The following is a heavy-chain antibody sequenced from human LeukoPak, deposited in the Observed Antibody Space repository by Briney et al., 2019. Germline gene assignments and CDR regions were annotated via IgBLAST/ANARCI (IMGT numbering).Heavy chain of an antibody. CDR2: FDPEDGEA. CDR3: ATSTYFGSGSVYYFEY. V-gene: IGHV1-24*01. J-gene: IGHJ4*02. D-gene: IGHD3-10*01. CDR1: GYTLTKLP. Sequence: ASVTVSFRVSGYTLTKLPIHWVRQAPGRGLEWMGSFDPEDGEALYARRFRGRVTMTEDTSTDTAFMELSSLKSVDTAVYYCATSTYFGSGSVYYFEYWGQGTLVTVSS.